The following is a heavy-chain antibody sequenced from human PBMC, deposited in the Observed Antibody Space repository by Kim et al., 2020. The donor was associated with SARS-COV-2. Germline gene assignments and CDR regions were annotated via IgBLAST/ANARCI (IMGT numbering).Heavy chain of an antibody. V-gene: IGHV1-18*01. CDR2: ISLYNDKT. CDR1: GYTFTNYG. D-gene: IGHD2-2*01. J-gene: IGHJ6*02. Sequence: ASVKVSCKASGYTFTNYGVSWVRQAPGQGLEWMGWISLYNDKTNYAQKFQGRVTLTADTSTSTAYMELRSLRSDDTAVYYCARDASKYCSRTSCYSGYYYYGMDVWGQGTTFTVSS. CDR3: ARDASKYCSRTSCYSGYYYYGMDV.